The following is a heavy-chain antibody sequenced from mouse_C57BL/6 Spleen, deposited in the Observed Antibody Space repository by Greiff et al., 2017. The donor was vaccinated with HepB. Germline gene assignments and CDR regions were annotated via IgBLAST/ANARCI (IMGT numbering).Heavy chain of an antibody. V-gene: IGHV5-16*01. J-gene: IGHJ2*01. D-gene: IGHD5-5*01. CDR2: INYDGSST. CDR3: ARDGGTTYSYYFDY. Sequence: EVKLVESEGGLVQPGSSMKLSCTASGFTFSDYYMAWVRQVPEKGLEWVANINYDGSSTYYLDSLKSRFIISRDNAKNILYLQMSSLKSEDTATYYCARDGGTTYSYYFDYWGQGTTLTVSS. CDR1: GFTFSDYY.